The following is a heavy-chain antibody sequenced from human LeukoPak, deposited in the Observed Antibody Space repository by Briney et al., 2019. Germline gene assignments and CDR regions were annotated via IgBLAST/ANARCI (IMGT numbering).Heavy chain of an antibody. Sequence: GGSLRLSCAASGFTFSHFWMSWVRQAPGKGLEWVSHITASGTAMFYADSVKGRFTISRDNAKNSLYLQMNSLRDEDTAVYYCASSGSYRFDYWGQGTLVTVSS. CDR2: ITASGTAM. V-gene: IGHV3-48*02. D-gene: IGHD1-26*01. CDR1: GFTFSHFW. CDR3: ASSGSYRFDY. J-gene: IGHJ4*02.